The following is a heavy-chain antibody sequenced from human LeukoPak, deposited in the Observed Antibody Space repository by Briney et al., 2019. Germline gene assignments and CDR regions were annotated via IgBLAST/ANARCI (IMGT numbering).Heavy chain of an antibody. CDR3: ARDSSSWYFYYYMDV. CDR2: ISYDGSNK. Sequence: GGSLRLSCAASGFTFSSYAMHWVRQAPGKGLEGVAVISYDGSNKYYADSVKGRFTISRDNSKNTLYLQMNSLRAEDTAVYYCARDSSSWYFYYYMDVWGKGTTVTVSS. CDR1: GFTFSSYA. D-gene: IGHD6-13*01. V-gene: IGHV3-30*01. J-gene: IGHJ6*03.